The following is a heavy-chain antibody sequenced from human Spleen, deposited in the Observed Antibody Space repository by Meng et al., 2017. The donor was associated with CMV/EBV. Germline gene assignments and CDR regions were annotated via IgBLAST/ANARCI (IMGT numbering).Heavy chain of an antibody. CDR3: AKAVDFWSGTFDY. J-gene: IGHJ4*02. Sequence: GESLKISCAASGFTFNNYGMHWVRQAPGKGLEWVALIWYNGNNKYYADSVKGRFTISRDNSKNTLYLQMNSLRAEDTALYYSAKAVDFWSGTFDYWGQGTLVTVSS. V-gene: IGHV3-33*06. CDR1: GFTFNNYG. D-gene: IGHD3-3*01. CDR2: IWYNGNNK.